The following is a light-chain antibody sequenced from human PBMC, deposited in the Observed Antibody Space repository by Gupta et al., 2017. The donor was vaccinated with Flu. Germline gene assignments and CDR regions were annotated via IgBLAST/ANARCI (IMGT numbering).Light chain of an antibody. Sequence: DIVMTQSPDSLAVSLGERATINCKSSQSVVYSSNNKNYMTWYQQRPGQAPKLLIYWASTRESGVPDRFSGSGSGTDFTLTISKVQAEDVAMYYCQQYHTTPITFGQGTRLEIK. J-gene: IGKJ5*01. CDR1: QSVVYSSNNKNY. CDR3: QQYHTTPIT. CDR2: WAS. V-gene: IGKV4-1*01.